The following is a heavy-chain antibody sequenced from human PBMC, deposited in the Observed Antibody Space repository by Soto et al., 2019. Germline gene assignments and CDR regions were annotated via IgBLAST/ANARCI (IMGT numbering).Heavy chain of an antibody. J-gene: IGHJ3*02. CDR1: GYTFTGYY. CDR2: INPNSGGT. CDR3: ARGVLTGEYAFDI. D-gene: IGHD7-27*01. Sequence: ASVKVSCKASGYTFTGYYMHWVRQAPGQGLEWMGWINPNSGGTNYAQKFQGWVTMTRDTSISTAYMELSRLRSDDTAVYYCARGVLTGEYAFDIWGQGTMVTVSS. V-gene: IGHV1-2*04.